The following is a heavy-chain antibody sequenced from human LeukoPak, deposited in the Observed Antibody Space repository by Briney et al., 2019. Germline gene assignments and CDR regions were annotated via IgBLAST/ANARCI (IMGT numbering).Heavy chain of an antibody. D-gene: IGHD4/OR15-4a*01. V-gene: IGHV3-53*01. CDR2: IYSGGST. Sequence: GGSLRLSCAASGFTVSSNYKSWVRQAPGKGLEWVSVIYSGGSTYYADSVKGRFTISRDNFKNTLYLQMNSLRAEDTAVYYCARGAYGVRVLYYYYMDVWGKGTTVTVSS. CDR3: ARGAYGVRVLYYYYMDV. CDR1: GFTVSSNY. J-gene: IGHJ6*03.